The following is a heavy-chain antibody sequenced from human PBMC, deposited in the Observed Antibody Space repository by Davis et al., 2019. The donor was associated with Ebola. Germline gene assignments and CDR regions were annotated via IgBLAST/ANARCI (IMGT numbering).Heavy chain of an antibody. CDR3: SKHYWGLGAF. CDR2: IKSKTDGGTA. D-gene: IGHD7-27*01. Sequence: GESLKISCAASGFTFSNAWMSWVRQAPGKGLEWVGRIKSKTDGGTADYAAPVKTRFTISRDDSKNTLYLQMNSLKSEDTAVYYCSKHYWGLGAFWGQGTLVTVS. V-gene: IGHV3-15*01. CDR1: GFTFSNAW. J-gene: IGHJ4*02.